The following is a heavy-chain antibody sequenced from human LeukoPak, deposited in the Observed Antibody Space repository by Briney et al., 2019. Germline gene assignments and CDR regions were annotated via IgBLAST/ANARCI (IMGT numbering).Heavy chain of an antibody. CDR2: IIRIFGTA. J-gene: IGHJ4*02. Sequence: SVKVSCKASGGTFSSYAISWVRQAPGQGLEWMGGIIRIFGTANYAQKFQGRVTITADESTSTAYMELSSLRSEETAVYYCARDRASRDGYNYAAGYWGQGTLVTVSS. CDR1: GGTFSSYA. V-gene: IGHV1-69*13. D-gene: IGHD5-24*01. CDR3: ARDRASRDGYNYAAGY.